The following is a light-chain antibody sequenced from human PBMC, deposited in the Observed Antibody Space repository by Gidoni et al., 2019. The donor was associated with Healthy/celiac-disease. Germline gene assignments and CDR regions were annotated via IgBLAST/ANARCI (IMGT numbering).Light chain of an antibody. Sequence: EIVLTQSPGTLSLSPGERATLSCRASQSVSSGYLAWYQQKPGQPPRLLIYGASSRATGIPDRFSGSGSGTYFPLTISRLEPEDFAVYYCQQYGSSPLTFXGXTKVEIK. J-gene: IGKJ4*01. CDR3: QQYGSSPLT. CDR2: GAS. V-gene: IGKV3-20*01. CDR1: QSVSSGY.